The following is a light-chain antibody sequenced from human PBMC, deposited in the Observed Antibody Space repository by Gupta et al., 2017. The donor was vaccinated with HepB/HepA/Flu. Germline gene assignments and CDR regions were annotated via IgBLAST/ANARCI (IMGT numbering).Light chain of an antibody. Sequence: EIVMTQSPATLSVSPGERATLSCRASQSVSSNLAWYQHKPGQAPRLLISGASTRATGIPARFSGSESGTEFTLTISSLRSEDFAVYYCQQYDNWQTFGQGTKVEI. CDR3: QQYDNWQT. CDR2: GAS. J-gene: IGKJ1*01. CDR1: QSVSSN. V-gene: IGKV3-15*01.